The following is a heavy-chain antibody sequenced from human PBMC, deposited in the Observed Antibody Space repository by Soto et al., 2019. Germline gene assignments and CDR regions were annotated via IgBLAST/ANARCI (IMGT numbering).Heavy chain of an antibody. CDR1: GGSISPYY. J-gene: IGHJ4*02. CDR2: IYYSGST. Sequence: PSQTRSFAGTVCGGSISPYYWSWIRQTPGKGLEWIAYIYYSGSTNYNPSLKSRVTRSVDTSKNQCSLKLSSVTAADTAVYCCARASYYSDSVGYFHDSWGEGTLVTVS. CDR3: ARASYYSDSVGYFHDS. D-gene: IGHD3-22*01. V-gene: IGHV4-59*01.